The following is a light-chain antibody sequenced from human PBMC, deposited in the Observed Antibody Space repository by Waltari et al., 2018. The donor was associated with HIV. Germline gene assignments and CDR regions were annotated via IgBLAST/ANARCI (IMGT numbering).Light chain of an antibody. CDR2: EVS. CDR1: SSSVGGYNY. CDR3: SSYTSSSLYV. J-gene: IGLJ1*01. V-gene: IGLV2-14*01. Sequence: QSALTQPASVSGSPGQSITISCTGTSSSVGGYNYVPWYQQHPGKAPKLMIYEVSNRPSGVSNRFSGSKSGNTASLTISGLQAEDEADYYCSSYTSSSLYVFGTGTKVTVL.